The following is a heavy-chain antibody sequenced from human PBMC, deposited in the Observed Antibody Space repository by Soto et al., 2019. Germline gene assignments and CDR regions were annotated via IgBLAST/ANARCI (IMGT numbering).Heavy chain of an antibody. D-gene: IGHD2-15*01. CDR2: ISYDGSNK. Sequence: PWGSLRLSCSASGFTFSSYAMHWVRQAPGKGLEWVAVISYDGSNKYYADSVKGRFTISRDNSKNTLYLQMNSLRAEDTAVYYCARGLTVVTPFAPRLPITSFDYWGQGTLVTVSS. J-gene: IGHJ4*02. CDR1: GFTFSSYA. V-gene: IGHV3-30-3*01. CDR3: ARGLTVVTPFAPRLPITSFDY.